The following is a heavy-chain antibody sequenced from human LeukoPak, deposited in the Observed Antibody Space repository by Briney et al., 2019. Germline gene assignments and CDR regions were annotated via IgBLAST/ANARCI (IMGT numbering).Heavy chain of an antibody. CDR3: ARDAGNSGYGCDL. CDR2: IRYTSET. J-gene: IGHJ5*02. CDR1: GFILSQYG. V-gene: IGHV3-48*01. Sequence: GGSLRLSCAASGFILSQYGFNWVRQAPGKGLEWVSHIRYTSETFYADSVEGRFTISRDHARNSLYLQMNNLRGEDTAIYYCARDAGNSGYGCDLWGQGTQVTVSS. D-gene: IGHD5-12*01.